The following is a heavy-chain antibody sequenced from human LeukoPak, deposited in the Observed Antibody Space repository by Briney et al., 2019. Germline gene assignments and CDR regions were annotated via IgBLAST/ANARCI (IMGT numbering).Heavy chain of an antibody. CDR2: ISWNSGAI. CDR1: GFTFDDYA. Sequence: GRSLRLSCAASGFTFDDYAMHWVRQAPGKGLEWVSGISWNSGAIGYADSVKGRFTISRDNAKNSLYLRMNSLRAEDTALYYCAKGLSKSSSASYYTDWGQGTLVTVSS. J-gene: IGHJ4*02. CDR3: AKGLSKSSSASYYTD. V-gene: IGHV3-9*01. D-gene: IGHD2-2*02.